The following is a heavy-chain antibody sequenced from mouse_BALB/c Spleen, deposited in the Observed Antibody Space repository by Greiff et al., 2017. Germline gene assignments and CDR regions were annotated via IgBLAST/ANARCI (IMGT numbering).Heavy chain of an antibody. D-gene: IGHD2-3*01. J-gene: IGHJ1*01. CDR3: ARDDGYWYFAV. V-gene: IGHV3-6*02. CDR1: GYSITSGYY. Sequence: VQLQQSGPGLVKPSQSLSLTCSVTGYSITSGYYWNWIRQFPGNKLEWMGYISYDGSNNYNPSLKNRISITRDTSKNQFFLKLNSVTTEDTATYYCARDDGYWYFAVWGAGTMVTVS. CDR2: ISYDGSN.